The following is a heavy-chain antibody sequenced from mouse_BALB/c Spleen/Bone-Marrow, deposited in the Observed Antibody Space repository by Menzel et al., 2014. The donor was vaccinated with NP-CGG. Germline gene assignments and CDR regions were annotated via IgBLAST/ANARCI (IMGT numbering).Heavy chain of an antibody. D-gene: IGHD4-1*01. Sequence: VQLQQSGPDLVKPGASVRISCKAAGYTFTSYYIHWVKQRPGQGLEWIGCIYPGNVNTKYNEKFRGKATLTADKSSSTAYFLLSILTSEDSAVYFCAREANWNFDYWGQGTTLTVSS. CDR2: IYPGNVNT. CDR3: AREANWNFDY. J-gene: IGHJ2*01. CDR1: GYTFTSYY. V-gene: IGHV1S56*01.